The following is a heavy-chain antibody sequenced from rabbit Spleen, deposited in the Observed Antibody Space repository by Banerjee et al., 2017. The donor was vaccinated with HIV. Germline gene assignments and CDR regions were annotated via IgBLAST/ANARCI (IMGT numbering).Heavy chain of an antibody. Sequence: QEQLVESGGGLVKPGASLTLTCKASGFPFSEKAVMCWVRQAPGKGLEWITCINMVTGKSVYASWAKGRFIMSRTSSTTVTLQMTSLTVADTATYFCARDVGGLYWKRPNLWGPGTLVTVS. V-gene: IGHV1S45*01. CDR3: ARDVGGLYWKRPNL. CDR2: INMVTGKS. D-gene: IGHD1-1*01. J-gene: IGHJ4*01. CDR1: GFPFSEKAV.